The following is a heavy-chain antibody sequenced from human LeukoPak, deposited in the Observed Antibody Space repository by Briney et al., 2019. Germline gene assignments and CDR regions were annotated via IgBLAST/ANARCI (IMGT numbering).Heavy chain of an antibody. D-gene: IGHD3-16*01. V-gene: IGHV3-15*01. J-gene: IGHJ4*02. CDR1: GFAFSSAW. CDR2: IQAKGNGETT. CDR3: AADTPGWTPLGFDY. Sequence: PGGSLRLSCVASGFAFSSAWMNWVRQGPGKGLEWVGRIQAKGNGETTDYAAPVKGRFTISRDDSRNTLYLQLDSLKTEDTAVYYCAADTPGWTPLGFDYWGQGTLVTVSS.